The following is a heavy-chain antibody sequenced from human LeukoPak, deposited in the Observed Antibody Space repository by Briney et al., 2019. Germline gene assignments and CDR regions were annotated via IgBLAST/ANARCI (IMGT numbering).Heavy chain of an antibody. J-gene: IGHJ4*02. CDR3: ARTNTGTLDY. Sequence: ASVKVSCKASGYTFTGYYIHWVRQAPGQGLEWMGWINPNSGDTDYAQKFQGRVSMTRDTSISTAYMELSRLRSEDTAGVYCARTNTGTLDYWCQGTLVTVSS. V-gene: IGHV1-2*02. CDR2: INPNSGDT. D-gene: IGHD1-1*01. CDR1: GYTFTGYY.